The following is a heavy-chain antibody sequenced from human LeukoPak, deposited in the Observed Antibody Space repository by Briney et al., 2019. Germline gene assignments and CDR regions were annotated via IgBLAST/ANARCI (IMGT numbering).Heavy chain of an antibody. CDR3: ANEEVPNDY. D-gene: IGHD4/OR15-4a*01. Sequence: GGSLTLSCVVSGFTISSHAMTWVRQAPGKGLEWVSAIDIGGDITFYADSVQGRFIISRDNSKNTVYLQMNSLRVEDTAVYYCANEEVPNDYWGQGTLVTVSS. CDR1: GFTISSHA. J-gene: IGHJ4*02. CDR2: IDIGGDIT. V-gene: IGHV3-23*05.